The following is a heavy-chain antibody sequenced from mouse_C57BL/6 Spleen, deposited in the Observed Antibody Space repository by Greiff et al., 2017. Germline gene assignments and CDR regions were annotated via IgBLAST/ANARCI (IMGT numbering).Heavy chain of an antibody. CDR1: GFTFSSYA. CDR3: ACYYGSSYEGYFDY. V-gene: IGHV5-4*03. Sequence: EVMLVESGGGLVKPGGSLKLSCAASGFTFSSYAMSWVRQTPEKRLEWVATISDGGSYTYYPDNVKGRFTISSDNSKNTLYLQMSHLKSEDTAMYYCACYYGSSYEGYFDYWGQGTTLTVSS. D-gene: IGHD1-1*01. J-gene: IGHJ2*01. CDR2: ISDGGSYT.